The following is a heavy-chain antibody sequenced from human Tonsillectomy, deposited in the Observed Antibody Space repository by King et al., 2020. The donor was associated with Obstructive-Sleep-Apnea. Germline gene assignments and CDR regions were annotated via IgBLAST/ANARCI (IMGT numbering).Heavy chain of an antibody. J-gene: IGHJ6*02. CDR2: INHSGST. CDR3: ARRPYCSSTSCYGSGLRGYYYYYGMDV. Sequence: VQLQQWGAGLLKPSETLSLTCAVYGGSFSGYYWSWIRQPPGKGLEWIGEINHSGSTNYNPSLKSRVTISVDTSKNQFSLKLSSVTAADTAGYYCARRPYCSSTSCYGSGLRGYYYYYGMDVWGQGTTVTVSS. V-gene: IGHV4-34*01. CDR1: GGSFSGYY. D-gene: IGHD2-2*01.